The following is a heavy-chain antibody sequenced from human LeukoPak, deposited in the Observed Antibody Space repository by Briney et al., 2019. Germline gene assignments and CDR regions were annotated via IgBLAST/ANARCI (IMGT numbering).Heavy chain of an antibody. CDR3: ARDLYVAAAGTVSHNWFDP. V-gene: IGHV4-38-2*02. J-gene: IGHJ5*02. CDR2: IYHSGST. Sequence: SETLSLTCTVSGYSISSGYYWGWIRQPPGKGLEWIGSIYHSGSTYYNPSLKSRVTISVDTSKNQFSLKLSSVTAADTAVYYCARDLYVAAAGTVSHNWFDPWGQGTLVTVSS. CDR1: GYSISSGYY. D-gene: IGHD6-13*01.